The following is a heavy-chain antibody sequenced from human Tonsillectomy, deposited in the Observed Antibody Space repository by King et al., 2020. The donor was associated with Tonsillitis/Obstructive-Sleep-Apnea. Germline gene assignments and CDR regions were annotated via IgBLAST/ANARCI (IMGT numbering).Heavy chain of an antibody. V-gene: IGHV3-48*03. CDR3: ARVSSRIKRFGEFDWFDP. J-gene: IGHJ5*02. CDR2: ISSSGSTI. D-gene: IGHD3-10*01. CDR1: GFTFSSYE. Sequence: VQLVESGGGLVQPGGSLRLSCAASGFTFSSYEMNWVRQAPGKGLEWVSYISSSGSTIYYADSVKGRFTISRDNAKNSLYLQMNSLRAEDTAVYYCARVSSRIKRFGEFDWFDPWGQGTLVTVSS.